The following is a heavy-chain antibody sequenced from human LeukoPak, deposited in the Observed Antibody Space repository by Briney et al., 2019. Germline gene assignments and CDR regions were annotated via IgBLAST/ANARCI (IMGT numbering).Heavy chain of an antibody. CDR3: ARFTPQGYGWGGYNRFDP. CDR1: GGSFSGYY. V-gene: IGHV4-34*01. Sequence: SETLSLTCAVYGGSFSGYYWSLIRQPPGKGLEWIGEINHSGSTYYNPSLKSRVTISVDTSKNQFSLKLSSVTAADTAVYYCARFTPQGYGWGGYNRFDPWGQGTLVTVSS. J-gene: IGHJ5*02. CDR2: INHSGST. D-gene: IGHD3-16*01.